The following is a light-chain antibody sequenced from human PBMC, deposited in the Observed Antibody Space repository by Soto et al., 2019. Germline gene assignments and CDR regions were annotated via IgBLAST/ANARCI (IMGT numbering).Light chain of an antibody. Sequence: NFMLSQPHSVSASPGETVTITCTRTSGSVAANFVQWYQQRPGSAPTPVIFEDNRRPSGVPDRFSGSIDSSSNSASLTISGLTTADEADYYCHSYGANTQVFGGGTQLTVL. J-gene: IGLJ2*01. CDR2: EDN. CDR3: HSYGANTQV. V-gene: IGLV6-57*04. CDR1: SGSVAANF.